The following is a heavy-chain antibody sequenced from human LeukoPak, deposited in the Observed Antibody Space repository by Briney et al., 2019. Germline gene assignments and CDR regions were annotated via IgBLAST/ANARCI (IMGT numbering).Heavy chain of an antibody. CDR3: ARDYAGDTAILGY. J-gene: IGHJ4*02. V-gene: IGHV1-69*06. CDR2: IIPIFGTA. CDR1: GGTFSSYA. D-gene: IGHD5-18*01. Sequence: SVKVSCKASGGTFSSYAISWVRQAPGQGLEWMGGIIPIFGTANYAQKFQGRVTITADKSTSTAYMELSSLRSEDTAVYYCARDYAGDTAILGYWGQGTLVTVSS.